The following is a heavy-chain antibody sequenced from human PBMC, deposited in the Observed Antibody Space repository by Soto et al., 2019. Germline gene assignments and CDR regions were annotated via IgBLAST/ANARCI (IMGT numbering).Heavy chain of an antibody. CDR3: ARDRPYSSSSVFDY. D-gene: IGHD6-13*01. CDR2: ISSSSSYI. J-gene: IGHJ4*02. Sequence: GGSLRLSCAASGFTFSSYSMNWVRQAPGKGLEWVSSISSSSSYIYYADSVKGRFTIYRDKAKNSLYLQMNSLRAEDTAVYYCARDRPYSSSSVFDYWGQGTLVTVSS. V-gene: IGHV3-21*06. CDR1: GFTFSSYS.